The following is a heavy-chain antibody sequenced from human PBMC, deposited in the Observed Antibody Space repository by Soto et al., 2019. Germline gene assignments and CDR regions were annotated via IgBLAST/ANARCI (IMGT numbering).Heavy chain of an antibody. Sequence: ASVKVSCKASGYTFTSYYMHWVRQAPGQGLEWMGIINPSGGSTSYAQKFQGRVTMTRDTSTSTVYMELSSLRSEDTAVYYCAAVAGFASFGAAAIRYYYRMDVWSQGTTVTVSS. CDR3: AAVAGFASFGAAAIRYYYRMDV. CDR1: GYTFTSYY. V-gene: IGHV1-46*01. CDR2: INPSGGST. D-gene: IGHD2-2*01. J-gene: IGHJ6*02.